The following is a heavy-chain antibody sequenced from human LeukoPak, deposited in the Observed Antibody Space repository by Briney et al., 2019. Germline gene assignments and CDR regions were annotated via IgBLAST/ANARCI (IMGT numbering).Heavy chain of an antibody. D-gene: IGHD5-12*01. CDR3: ARDRLDIVATIRAFDY. CDR1: GFTFSSYS. CDR2: ISRSGRYI. Sequence: GGSLRLSCAASGFTFSSYSMNWVRQAPGKGLEWVSSISRSGRYIYYADSVKGRLTISRDNAKNSLYLQMNSLRAEDTAVYYCARDRLDIVATIRAFDYWGQGTLVTVSS. V-gene: IGHV3-21*01. J-gene: IGHJ4*02.